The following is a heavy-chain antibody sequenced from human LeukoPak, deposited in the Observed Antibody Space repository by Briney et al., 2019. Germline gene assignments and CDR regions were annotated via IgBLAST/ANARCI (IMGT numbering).Heavy chain of an antibody. V-gene: IGHV3-30*18. CDR3: AKGPYYYDSSGYQVIDY. CDR2: ITYDGSNK. D-gene: IGHD3-22*01. J-gene: IGHJ4*02. CDR1: GFTFSSYG. Sequence: GGSLRLSCAASGFTFSSYGMHWVRQAPGKGLEWVAVITYDGSNKYYADSVKGRFTISRDNSKNTLYLQMNSPRAEDTAVYYCAKGPYYYDSSGYQVIDYWGQGTLVTVSS.